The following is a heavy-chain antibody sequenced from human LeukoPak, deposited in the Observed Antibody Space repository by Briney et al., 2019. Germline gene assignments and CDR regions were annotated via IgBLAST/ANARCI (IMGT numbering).Heavy chain of an antibody. Sequence: PSETLSLTCMVSGGSISGYYWSWIRQPPGEGLEWMGYIYYSGSTPYNPPLKSRVIISLATSKSHFHLKLSSVTAADTAVYYCAKGAAAHYAAFDIWGQGTMVTVSS. CDR3: AKGAAAHYAAFDI. D-gene: IGHD2-2*01. J-gene: IGHJ3*02. CDR1: GGSISGYY. V-gene: IGHV4-59*01. CDR2: IYYSGST.